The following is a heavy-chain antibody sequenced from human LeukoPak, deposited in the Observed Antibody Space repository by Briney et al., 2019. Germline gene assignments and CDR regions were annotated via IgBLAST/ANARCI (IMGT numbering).Heavy chain of an antibody. V-gene: IGHV4-61*08. Sequence: KASETLSLTCAVSGGSFGSGAYSWSWIRQPPGKGLEWIGYIYYSGSTNYNPSLKSRVTISVDTSKNQFSLKLSSVTAADTAVYYCARGRSFQQLEFDYWGQGTLVTVSS. J-gene: IGHJ4*02. D-gene: IGHD6-13*01. CDR1: GGSFGSGAYS. CDR3: ARGRSFQQLEFDY. CDR2: IYYSGST.